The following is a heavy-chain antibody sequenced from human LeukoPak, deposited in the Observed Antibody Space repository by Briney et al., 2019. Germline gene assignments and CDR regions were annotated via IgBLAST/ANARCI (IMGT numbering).Heavy chain of an antibody. CDR3: ARGGASMVVPFD. V-gene: IGHV3-21*01. CDR2: ISSGSSYI. CDR1: GFTFSSYN. D-gene: IGHD2-15*01. J-gene: IGHJ4*02. Sequence: GGSLRLSCAASGFTFSSYNMNWVRQAPGKGLEWVSSISSGSSYIYYADSVKGRFTISRDNAKNSLYLQMNSLRAEDTAVYYCARGGASMVVPFDWGQGTLVTVSS.